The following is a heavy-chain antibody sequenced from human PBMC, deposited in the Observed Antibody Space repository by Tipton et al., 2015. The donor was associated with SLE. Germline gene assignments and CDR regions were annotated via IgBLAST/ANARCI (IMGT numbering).Heavy chain of an antibody. V-gene: IGHV4-59*12. CDR2: NYYSGST. D-gene: IGHD2-21*01. CDR3: AREAPYCGGDCYPSWFDP. CDR1: GGSISDYY. Sequence: TLSLTCTVSGGSISDYYWSWIRQPPGKGLEWIGYNYYSGSTNYNPSLKSRVSISVDTSKNQISLKLSSVTAADTAVYYCAREAPYCGGDCYPSWFDPWGQGTLVTVSS. J-gene: IGHJ5*02.